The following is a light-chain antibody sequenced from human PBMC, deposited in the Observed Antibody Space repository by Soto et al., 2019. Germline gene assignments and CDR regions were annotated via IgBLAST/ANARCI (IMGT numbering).Light chain of an antibody. CDR3: QQSYTSPLT. Sequence: DIHMTQSPSSLSASVGDRVSITCRASQNIKKFLNWYQRRLGKAPSALIHATSTLQNGVSSRFSGSGSDTDFTLTITDLQPEDFATYFCQQSYTSPLTFGGGTKVDIK. CDR1: QNIKKF. CDR2: ATS. J-gene: IGKJ4*01. V-gene: IGKV1-39*01.